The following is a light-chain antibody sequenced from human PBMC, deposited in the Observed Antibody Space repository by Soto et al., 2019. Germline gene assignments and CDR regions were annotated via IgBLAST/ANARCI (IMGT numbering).Light chain of an antibody. CDR3: QQYGSSSET. J-gene: IGKJ1*01. Sequence: EVVLTHSPDTLSLTQGERATLSCRASQSISSDYLVWYQQKPGQAPRLLIYGASSRATGIPDRFSGSGSGTDFTLTISRLEPEDFAVYYCQQYGSSSETFGQGTKVDIK. V-gene: IGKV3-20*01. CDR1: QSISSDY. CDR2: GAS.